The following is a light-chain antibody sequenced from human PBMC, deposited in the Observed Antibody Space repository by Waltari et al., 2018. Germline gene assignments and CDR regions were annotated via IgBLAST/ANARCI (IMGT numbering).Light chain of an antibody. CDR1: LLYRANNQND. V-gene: IGKV4-1*01. CDR2: WAS. Sequence: LLYRANNQNDLTWCRRKPGQPPELLISWASTRESGVPDRFSGSGSGTDFTLTISSLQAEDVAVYDCQQSYTTPLTFGGGTRVEIK. CDR3: QQSYTTPLT. J-gene: IGKJ4*01.